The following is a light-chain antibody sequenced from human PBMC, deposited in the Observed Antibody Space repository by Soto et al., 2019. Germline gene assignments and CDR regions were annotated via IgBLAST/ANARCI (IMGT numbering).Light chain of an antibody. J-gene: IGLJ1*01. V-gene: IGLV2-14*01. CDR2: EVS. CDR1: SSDVGGYNH. Sequence: QSALTQPASVSGSPGQSITISCTGTSSDVGGYNHVSWYQQQSGKAPKLMIHEVSNRPSGVSNRFSGSKSGNMASLTISGLQAEDEADYYCSSYTSSRAYVFGIGTKVTVL. CDR3: SSYTSSRAYV.